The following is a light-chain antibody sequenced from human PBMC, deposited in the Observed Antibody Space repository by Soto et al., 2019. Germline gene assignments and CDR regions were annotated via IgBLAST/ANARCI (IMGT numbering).Light chain of an antibody. Sequence: DIQMTQSPSTLSASVGDRVTITCRASQSISSWLAWYQQKPGKAPKLLIYDASSLESGVPSRFSGSGSGTEFTLTISSLQPDDLATYYCQQYVPWTFGQGTKVEIK. CDR1: QSISSW. CDR2: DAS. J-gene: IGKJ1*01. CDR3: QQYVPWT. V-gene: IGKV1-5*01.